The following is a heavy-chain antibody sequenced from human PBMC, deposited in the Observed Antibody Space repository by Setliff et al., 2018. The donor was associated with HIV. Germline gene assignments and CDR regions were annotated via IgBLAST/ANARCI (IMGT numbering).Heavy chain of an antibody. J-gene: IGHJ6*02. CDR3: ARKLRPGHGMDV. CDR2: INQDGSEE. V-gene: IGHV3-7*01. CDR1: EFRFSNYW. D-gene: IGHD3-10*01. Sequence: GGSLRLSCVASEFRFSNYWMAWVRQAPGKGLEWVCNINQDGSEENYVDSVKGRFTISRDNAKKSLYLQMNSLRGEDTAVYYCARKLRPGHGMDVWGQGTTVTVSS.